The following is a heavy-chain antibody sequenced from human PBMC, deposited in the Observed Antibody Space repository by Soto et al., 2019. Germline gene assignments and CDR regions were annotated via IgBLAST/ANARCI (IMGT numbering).Heavy chain of an antibody. D-gene: IGHD5-12*01. CDR1: GYTFTSYG. Sequence: ASVKVSCKASGYTFTSYGISWVRQAPGQGLEWMGWISAYNGNTNYAQKLQGRVTMTTDTSTSTAYMELRSLRSDDTAVYYCARDILNIVATITAFDIWGQGTMVTVSS. J-gene: IGHJ3*02. CDR3: ARDILNIVATITAFDI. CDR2: ISAYNGNT. V-gene: IGHV1-18*01.